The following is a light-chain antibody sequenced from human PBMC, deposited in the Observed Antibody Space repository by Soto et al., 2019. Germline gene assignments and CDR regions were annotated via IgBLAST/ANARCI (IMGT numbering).Light chain of an antibody. J-gene: IGLJ3*02. CDR3: QTWGTGLNWV. V-gene: IGLV4-69*01. Sequence: QLVLTQSPSASASLGASVKLTCTLSSGHSSYAIAWHQQQQEQGPQYLMKLNSDGSHSKGDGIPDRFSGSSSGAERYLTISSLQSEDEADYYCQTWGTGLNWVFGGGTKLTVL. CDR2: LNSDGSH. CDR1: SGHSSYA.